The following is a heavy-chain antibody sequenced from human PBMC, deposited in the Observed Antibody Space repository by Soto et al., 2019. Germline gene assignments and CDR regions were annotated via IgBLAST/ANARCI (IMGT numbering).Heavy chain of an antibody. Sequence: EVQLAESGGGMVQPGGSRRLSGVASGFTFSSYDMHWVRQAPGKGLEYVSSISSKGGTTYYGNSVKGRFTISRDNSKNTLYLQMGSLRAEDMAVYYCVRRVSGNYDYWGQGTLVTVSS. D-gene: IGHD1-7*01. CDR3: VRRVSGNYDY. CDR1: GFTFSSYD. V-gene: IGHV3-64*01. J-gene: IGHJ4*02. CDR2: ISSKGGTT.